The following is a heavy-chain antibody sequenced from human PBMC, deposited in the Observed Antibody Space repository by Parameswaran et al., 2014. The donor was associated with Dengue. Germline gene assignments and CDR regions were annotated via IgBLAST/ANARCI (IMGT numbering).Heavy chain of an antibody. J-gene: IGHJ4*02. D-gene: IGHD5-18*01. CDR2: IYYSGST. V-gene: IGHV4-59*01. Sequence: RWIRQPPGKGLEWIGYIYYSGSTNYNPPLKSRVTISVDTSKNQFSLKLSSVTAADTAVYYCAREGYSYGSFDYWGQGTLVTVSS. CDR3: AREGYSYGSFDY.